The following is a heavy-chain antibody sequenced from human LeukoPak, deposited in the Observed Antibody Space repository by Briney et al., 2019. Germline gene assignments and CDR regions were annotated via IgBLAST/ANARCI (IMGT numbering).Heavy chain of an antibody. CDR2: LRSKAESYTT. J-gene: IGHJ3*02. V-gene: IGHV3-72*01. D-gene: IGHD3-10*01. CDR1: GFTFSDHY. Sequence: GGSLRLSCAASGFTFSDHYFDWVRQAPGKGLEWVSRLRSKAESYTTEYAAPVKGRFTISRDDSKNSLYLQMNSLKTEDSAVYYCVRGAKLWGDAFDIWGRRTAVTVSS. CDR3: VRGAKLWGDAFDI.